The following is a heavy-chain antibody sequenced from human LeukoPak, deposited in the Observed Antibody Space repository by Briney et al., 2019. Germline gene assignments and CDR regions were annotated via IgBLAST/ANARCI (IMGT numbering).Heavy chain of an antibody. CDR1: GFIFSSYN. Sequence: GGSLRLSCAASGFIFSSYNMNWFGQAPGRGRDGFSSISSSSNYIYYADSVKGRFTISRDNAKSSLSLQMNSLRAEDTAVYYCARGGTIVVVTAINYWGQGTLATVSS. CDR2: ISSSSNYI. D-gene: IGHD2-21*02. J-gene: IGHJ4*02. CDR3: ARGGTIVVVTAINY. V-gene: IGHV3-21*01.